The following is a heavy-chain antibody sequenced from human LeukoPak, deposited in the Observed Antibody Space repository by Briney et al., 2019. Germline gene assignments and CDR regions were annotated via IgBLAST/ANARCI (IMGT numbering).Heavy chain of an antibody. D-gene: IGHD3-9*01. CDR2: IWYDGSNK. V-gene: IGHV3-33*01. CDR3: ARDSGYYDILTIDY. Sequence: PPGRSLRLSCAASGFTFSSYGMHWVRQAPGKGLEWVAVIWYDGSNKFYADSVEGRFTISRDNSKNTLYLQMNSLRADDTAVYYCARDSGYYDILTIDYWGQGTLVTVSS. CDR1: GFTFSSYG. J-gene: IGHJ4*02.